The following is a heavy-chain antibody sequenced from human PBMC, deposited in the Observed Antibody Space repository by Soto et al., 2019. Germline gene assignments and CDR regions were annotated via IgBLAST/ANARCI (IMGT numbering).Heavy chain of an antibody. D-gene: IGHD3-22*01. J-gene: IGHJ6*02. CDR1: GFTVSSNY. V-gene: IGHV3-53*01. Sequence: GGSLRLSCAASGFTVSSNYMSWVRQAPGKGLEWVSVIYSGGSTYYADSVKGRFTISRDNSKNTLYLQMNSLRAEDTAVYYCARAPRTPGSSGPWDYYGMDVWGQGTTVTVSS. CDR3: ARAPRTPGSSGPWDYYGMDV. CDR2: IYSGGST.